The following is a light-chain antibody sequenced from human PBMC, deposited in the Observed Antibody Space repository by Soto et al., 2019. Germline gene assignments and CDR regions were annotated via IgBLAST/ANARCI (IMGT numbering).Light chain of an antibody. CDR3: QQRYSWPLT. CDR1: QGVSSY. CDR2: DAS. Sequence: EVVLTQSPATLSLSPGQRATLSCRASQGVSSYLAWYQQKPGQAPRLLIFDASNRATGIPARFSGSGSGTDFTLTISSLEPEDFAVYSCQQRYSWPLTFGQGTRLDIK. V-gene: IGKV3D-11*01. J-gene: IGKJ5*01.